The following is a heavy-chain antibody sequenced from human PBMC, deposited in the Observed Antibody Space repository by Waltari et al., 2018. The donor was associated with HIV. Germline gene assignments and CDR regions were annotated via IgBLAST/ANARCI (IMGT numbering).Heavy chain of an antibody. CDR2: IIPIFGTT. V-gene: IGHV1-69*12. J-gene: IGHJ4*02. Sequence: QVQLVQSGAEMKKPGSSVKVSCKASGGTFGNYGINWVRQAPGQGLEWMGGIIPIFGTTNLAQKYQGRVTISADEFTSTVYMEPSSLRSEDTAVYHCARTDTHFWGQGTLVTVSS. CDR3: ARTDTHF. CDR1: GGTFGNYG.